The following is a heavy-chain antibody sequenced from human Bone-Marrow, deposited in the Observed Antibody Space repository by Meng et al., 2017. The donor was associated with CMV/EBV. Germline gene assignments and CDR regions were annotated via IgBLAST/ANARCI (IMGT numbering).Heavy chain of an antibody. V-gene: IGHV3-33*06. CDR3: AKDSSRSTWYGPDDYSGMDN. CDR1: GFTFSSYG. J-gene: IGHJ6*02. D-gene: IGHD6-13*01. Sequence: GESLKISCAASGFTFSSYGMHWVRQAPGKGLEWVALIWYDGSNEKYAEFVKGRFTISRDYSKSTLYLQMNSLRVEDTAMYYCAKDSSRSTWYGPDDYSGMDNWGPGTTVTVSS. CDR2: IWYDGSNE.